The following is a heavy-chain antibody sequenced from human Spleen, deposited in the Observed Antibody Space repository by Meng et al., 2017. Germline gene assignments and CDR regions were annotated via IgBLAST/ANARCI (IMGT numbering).Heavy chain of an antibody. D-gene: IGHD4-11*01. V-gene: IGHV4-34*01. Sequence: QVQLQEQAPGQVEPPATLSLPCAGSRGSISDYYESWIRHPPGKGLEWIGEIKHSGSTNYNPSLESRATISVDTSQNNLSLKLSSMTAADSAVYYCARGPTTMAHDFDYWGQGTLVTVSS. CDR2: IKHSGST. CDR1: RGSISDYY. CDR3: ARGPTTMAHDFDY. J-gene: IGHJ4*02.